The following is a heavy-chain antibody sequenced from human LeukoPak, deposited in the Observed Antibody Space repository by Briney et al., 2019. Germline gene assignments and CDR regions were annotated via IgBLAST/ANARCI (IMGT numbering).Heavy chain of an antibody. CDR1: GFTFDDYA. Sequence: GGSLRLSCAASGFTFDDYAMHWVRQPPGKGLEWVSGIGWSSGTIGYADSVKGRFTISRDNAKNSLYLQMNSLRAEDTVLYYCVKDRAYDSSWLFDYWGQGTLVTVSS. CDR2: IGWSSGTI. CDR3: VKDRAYDSSWLFDY. D-gene: IGHD6-13*01. J-gene: IGHJ4*02. V-gene: IGHV3-9*01.